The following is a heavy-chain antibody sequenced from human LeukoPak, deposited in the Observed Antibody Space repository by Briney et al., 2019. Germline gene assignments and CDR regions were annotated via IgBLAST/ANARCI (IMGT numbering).Heavy chain of an antibody. V-gene: IGHV4-39*07. D-gene: IGHD6-13*01. CDR2: IYYSGST. Sequence: PSETLSLTCTVSGGPISSSSYYWGWIRQPPGKGLEWIGSIYYSGSTYYNPSLKSRVTISVDTSKNQFSLKLSSVTAADTAVYYCARDSRISAAGRGLYYFDYWGQGTLVTVSS. J-gene: IGHJ4*02. CDR1: GGPISSSSYY. CDR3: ARDSRISAAGRGLYYFDY.